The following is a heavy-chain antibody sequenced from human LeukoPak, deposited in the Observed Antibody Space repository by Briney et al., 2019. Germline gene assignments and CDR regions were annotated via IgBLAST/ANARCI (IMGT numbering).Heavy chain of an antibody. D-gene: IGHD6-6*01. CDR3: ARGGWYSSSSSFDY. Sequence: ASVKLSCKASGYTFTRYYMHWVRQPPAPGLEWMGWINPNSGGTNYAQKFQGRVTMTRDTSISTAYMELSRLRSDDTAVYYCARGGWYSSSSSFDYWGQGTLVTVSS. CDR2: INPNSGGT. CDR1: GYTFTRYY. J-gene: IGHJ4*02. V-gene: IGHV1-2*02.